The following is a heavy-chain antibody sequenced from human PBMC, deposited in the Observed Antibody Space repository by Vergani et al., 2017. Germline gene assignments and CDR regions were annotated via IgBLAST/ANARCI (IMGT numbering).Heavy chain of an antibody. J-gene: IGHJ4*02. CDR3: ATFRGLIVTHGY. V-gene: IGHV3-7*01. D-gene: IGHD3-16*02. Sequence: EVQLVESGGGLVQPGGSLRLSCVASGFNFNDYWVAWIRQAPGKGLEWVANVKQDGSEKYYVDSVKGRFSISRDNTKSSVYLQMDNLRAEDTAVYFCATFRGLIVTHGYGGQGTLVTVSS. CDR2: VKQDGSEK. CDR1: GFNFNDYW.